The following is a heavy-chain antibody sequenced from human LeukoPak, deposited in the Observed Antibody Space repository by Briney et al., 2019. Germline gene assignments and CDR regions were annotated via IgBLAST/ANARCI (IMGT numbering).Heavy chain of an antibody. CDR3: ARDRDGGFAFDI. CDR1: GFSFSNYV. J-gene: IGHJ3*02. D-gene: IGHD2-15*01. Sequence: PGGSLRLSCAASGFSFSNYVVHWVRQAPGKGLEYVSAIMPNGETRGYANSMKGRFTISRDNSKNTLYLQMGGLRAEDMAIYYCARDRDGGFAFDIWRQGTLVTVSS. CDR2: IMPNGETR. V-gene: IGHV3-64*01.